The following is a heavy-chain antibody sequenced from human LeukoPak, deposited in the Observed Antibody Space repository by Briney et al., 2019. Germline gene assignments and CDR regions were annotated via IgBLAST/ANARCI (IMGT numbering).Heavy chain of an antibody. J-gene: IGHJ5*02. CDR1: GFTFSTYA. CDR2: FSGSGGST. D-gene: IGHD2-2*01. CDR3: VKESELLCGGWFDP. Sequence: GGSLRLSCAASGFTFSTYAMSWVRQAPGKGLEWVSAFSGSGGSTYYADSVKGRFTISRDNSKNTLYLQMNSLRAEDTAVYYCVKESELLCGGWFDPWGQGTLVTVSS. V-gene: IGHV3-23*01.